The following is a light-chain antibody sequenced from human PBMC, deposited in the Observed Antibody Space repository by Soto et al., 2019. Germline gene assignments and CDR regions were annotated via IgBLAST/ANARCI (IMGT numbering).Light chain of an antibody. J-gene: IGKJ3*01. CDR3: QHYDNLPRFT. V-gene: IGKV1-33*01. CDR2: DVS. CDR1: QDIRNY. Sequence: DIQMTQSPSSLSASVGDRVTITCQASQDIRNYLNWYQQKPGKAPKLLLYDVSNLETGVPSRFSGGRSGTDFTFTISNLQPEDIATYYCQHYDNLPRFTFGPGTKVEVK.